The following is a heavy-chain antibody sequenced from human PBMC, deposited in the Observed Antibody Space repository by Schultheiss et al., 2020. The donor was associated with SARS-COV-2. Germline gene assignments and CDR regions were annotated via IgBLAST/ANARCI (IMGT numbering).Heavy chain of an antibody. Sequence: ASVKVSCRASGYTFTGYYMHWVRQAPGQGLEWVGRINANSGGTYYGQKFQGRVTMTTDTSARTAYMELRSLRSDDTAVYYCARVGYYYDSSGYYPYYFDYWGQGTLVTVSS. CDR2: INANSGGT. J-gene: IGHJ4*02. V-gene: IGHV1-2*06. CDR1: GYTFTGYY. CDR3: ARVGYYYDSSGYYPYYFDY. D-gene: IGHD3-22*01.